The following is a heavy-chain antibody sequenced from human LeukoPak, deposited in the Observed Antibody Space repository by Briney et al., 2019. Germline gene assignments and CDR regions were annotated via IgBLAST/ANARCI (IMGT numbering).Heavy chain of an antibody. V-gene: IGHV4-34*01. J-gene: IGHJ4*02. Sequence: SETLSLTCAVYGGSFSGYYWSWIRQPPGKGLEWIWEINHSGSTNYNPSLKSRVTISVDTSKNQFSLKLSSVTAADTAVYYCAREGTVAGSYFDYWGQGTLVTVSS. CDR2: INHSGST. D-gene: IGHD6-19*01. CDR3: AREGTVAGSYFDY. CDR1: GGSFSGYY.